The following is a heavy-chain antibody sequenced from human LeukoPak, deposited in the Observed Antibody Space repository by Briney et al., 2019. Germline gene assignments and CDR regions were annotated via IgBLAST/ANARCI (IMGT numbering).Heavy chain of an antibody. CDR3: ARLYYDSSGYAPGWFDP. CDR2: IYYSGST. CDR1: GGSISSSNW. D-gene: IGHD3-22*01. J-gene: IGHJ5*02. V-gene: IGHV4-4*02. Sequence: SETLSLTCAVSGGSISSSNWWSWVRQPPGKGLEWIGYIYYSGSTYYNPSLKSRVTISVDTSKNQFSLKLSSVTAADTAVYYCARLYYDSSGYAPGWFDPWGQGTLVTVSS.